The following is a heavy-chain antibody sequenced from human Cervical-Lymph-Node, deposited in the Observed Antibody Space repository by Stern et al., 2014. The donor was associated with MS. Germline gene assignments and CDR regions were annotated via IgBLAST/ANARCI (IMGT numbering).Heavy chain of an antibody. CDR3: ARAEGDWFDP. D-gene: IGHD3-16*01. J-gene: IGHJ5*02. CDR1: GFTFSSYS. CDR2: ISSSSSYI. V-gene: IGHV3-21*01. Sequence: EVQLVESGGGLVKPGGSLRLSCAASGFTFSSYSMNWVRQAPWKGLEWVSSISSSSSYIYYADSVKGRFTISRDNAKNSLYLQMNSRRAGDTAVYYWARAEGDWFDPGGQGTLVTVSS.